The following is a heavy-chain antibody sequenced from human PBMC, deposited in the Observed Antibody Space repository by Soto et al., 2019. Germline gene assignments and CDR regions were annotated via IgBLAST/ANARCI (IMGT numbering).Heavy chain of an antibody. CDR1: GGSISSYY. J-gene: IGHJ4*02. CDR2: IYYSGST. V-gene: IGHV4-59*01. D-gene: IGHD1-26*01. Sequence: SETLSLTCTVSGGSISSYYWSWIRQPPGKGLEWIGYIYYSGSTNYNPSLKSRVTISVDTSKNQFSLKLSSVTAADTAVYYCARGGSWPSFDYWGQGTLVTVSS. CDR3: ARGGSWPSFDY.